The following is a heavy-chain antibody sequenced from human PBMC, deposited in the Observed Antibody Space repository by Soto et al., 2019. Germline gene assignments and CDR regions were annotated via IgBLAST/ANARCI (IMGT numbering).Heavy chain of an antibody. CDR3: ARSRHIVVVTAPALDY. V-gene: IGHV4-34*01. CDR2: INHSGST. Sequence: SETLSLTCAVYGGSCSGYYLSWIRQPPGKGLEWIGEINHSGSTNYNPSLKSRVTISVDTSKNQFSLKLSSVTAADTAVYYCARSRHIVVVTAPALDYWGQGTLVTVSS. D-gene: IGHD2-21*02. CDR1: GGSCSGYY. J-gene: IGHJ4*02.